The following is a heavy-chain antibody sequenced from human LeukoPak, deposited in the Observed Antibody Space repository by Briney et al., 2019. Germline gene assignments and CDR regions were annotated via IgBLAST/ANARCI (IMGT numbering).Heavy chain of an antibody. D-gene: IGHD2-2*01. CDR3: AKDPVVPAAITAYFDY. CDR1: GFTFSSYA. Sequence: GGSLRLSCAASGFTFSSYAMSWVRQAPGKGLEWVSAISGSGGSTYYADSVKGRFTISRDNSKNTLYLQMNSLRAEDTAVYYCAKDPVVPAAITAYFDYWGQGTLVTVSS. J-gene: IGHJ4*02. V-gene: IGHV3-23*01. CDR2: ISGSGGST.